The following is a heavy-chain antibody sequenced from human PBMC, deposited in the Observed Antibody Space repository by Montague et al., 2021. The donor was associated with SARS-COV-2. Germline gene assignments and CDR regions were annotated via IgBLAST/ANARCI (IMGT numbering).Heavy chain of an antibody. CDR3: ARSSGSYSIFDF. D-gene: IGHD3-10*01. CDR2: IYYSGST. Sequence: SETLSLTCTVSGCSISSSYWTWIRQPPGKGLEWIGYIYYSGSTSYNPSLKSRVTMSVDTSKNQFSLNLSSVTAADTAVYYCARSSGSYSIFDFWGQGTLVTVSS. V-gene: IGHV4-59*08. J-gene: IGHJ4*02. CDR1: GCSISSSY.